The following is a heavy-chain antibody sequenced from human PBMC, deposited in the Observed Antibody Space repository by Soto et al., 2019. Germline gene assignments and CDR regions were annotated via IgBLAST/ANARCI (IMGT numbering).Heavy chain of an antibody. CDR3: AKTGFWSDYRVADY. CDR1: GGSISSSSSY. CDR2: INYSGST. Sequence: SETLSLTCTVSGGSISSSSSYWGWIRQPPGKGLEWIGSINYSGSTYYNPSLKSRITISVDTSKDQFSLKLSSVTAADTAVYFCAKTGFWSDYRVADYWGQGTLVTVSS. V-gene: IGHV4-39*01. J-gene: IGHJ4*02. D-gene: IGHD3-3*01.